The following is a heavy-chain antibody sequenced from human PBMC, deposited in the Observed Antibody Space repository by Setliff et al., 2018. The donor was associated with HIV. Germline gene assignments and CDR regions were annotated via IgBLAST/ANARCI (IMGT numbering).Heavy chain of an antibody. CDR2: ITSGGSTI. J-gene: IGHJ4*02. CDR3: ASGGGGYSGSRWFDY. Sequence: PGESLKISCAASGFTFNIYAMNWVRQVPGKGLEWVSHITSGGSTIYYADSVKGRFTISRDNAKNSLSLQMNSLRAEDTAVYYCASGGGGYSGSRWFDYWGRGTLVTVSS. V-gene: IGHV3-48*01. CDR1: GFTFNIYA. D-gene: IGHD2-21*02.